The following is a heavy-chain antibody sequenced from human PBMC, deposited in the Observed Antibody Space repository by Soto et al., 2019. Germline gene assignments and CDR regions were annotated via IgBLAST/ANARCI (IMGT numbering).Heavy chain of an antibody. V-gene: IGHV5-10-1*01. CDR3: ERISCSSSNCDSWFDT. J-gene: IGHJ5*02. CDR2: IDPRDSYT. D-gene: IGHD2-2*01. CDR1: GYTFTTFW. Sequence: GESLKISCTGFGYTFTTFWISWVRQMPGRGLEWMGRIDPRDSYTNYSPSFQGHVTISVDKSISTAYLQWGSLKASDTAMYYCERISCSSSNCDSWFDTWGQGTLVTVSS.